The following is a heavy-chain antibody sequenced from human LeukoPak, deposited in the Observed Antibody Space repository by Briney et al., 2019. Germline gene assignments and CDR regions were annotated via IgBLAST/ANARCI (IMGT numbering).Heavy chain of an antibody. CDR1: GFTFSSYW. D-gene: IGHD2-2*01. J-gene: IGHJ5*02. CDR2: INSDGSST. V-gene: IGHV3-74*01. CDR3: ARDRGYCSSTSCYDNH. Sequence: GGSLRLSCAASGFTFSSYWMHWVRQAPGKGLVWVSRINSDGSSTSYADSVKGRFTISRDNSKNTLYLQMNSLRGEDTAVYYCARDRGYCSSTSCYDNHWGQGTLVTVSS.